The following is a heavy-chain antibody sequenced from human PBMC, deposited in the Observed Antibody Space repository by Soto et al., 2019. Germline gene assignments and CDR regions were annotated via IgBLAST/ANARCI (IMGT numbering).Heavy chain of an antibody. CDR1: GGSISSGGYY. CDR2: IYYSGST. D-gene: IGHD2-15*01. J-gene: IGHJ4*02. Sequence: QVQLQESGPGLVKPSQTLSLTCTVSGGSISSGGYYWSWIRQHPGKGLEWIGYIYYSGSTYYNPSLKSRVTISVDTSKNQFSLKLSSVTAADTAVYYCARDGGYCSGGSCYSGGRNFDYWGQGTLVTVSS. CDR3: ARDGGYCSGGSCYSGGRNFDY. V-gene: IGHV4-31*03.